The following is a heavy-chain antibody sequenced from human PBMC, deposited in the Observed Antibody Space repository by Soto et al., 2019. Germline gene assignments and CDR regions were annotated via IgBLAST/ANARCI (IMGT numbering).Heavy chain of an antibody. V-gene: IGHV3-74*01. CDR3: AKSSGWATNDY. J-gene: IGHJ4*02. D-gene: IGHD6-19*01. Sequence: GGSLRLSCAASGFTFSSYWMHWVRQAPGKGLVWVSRINSDGSSTSYADSVRGRFTISRDNAKNTLYLQMNSLRAEDTAVYYCAKSSGWATNDYWGQGTLVTVSS. CDR2: INSDGSST. CDR1: GFTFSSYW.